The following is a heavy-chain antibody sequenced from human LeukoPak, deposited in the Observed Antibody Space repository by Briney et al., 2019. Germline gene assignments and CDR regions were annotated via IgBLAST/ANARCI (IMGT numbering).Heavy chain of an antibody. J-gene: IGHJ6*02. CDR2: VFHDGSP. CDR3: ARSRFRYGWDYGMDV. CDR1: GGSISSSSW. V-gene: IGHV4-4*02. D-gene: IGHD5-18*01. Sequence: SETLSLTCTVSGGSISSSSWWSWVRQPPGKGLEWIGEVFHDGSPNYNPSFRGRVTILVDKSKNQFSLNLGSLTAADTAMYYCARSRFRYGWDYGMDVWGQGTTVTVSS.